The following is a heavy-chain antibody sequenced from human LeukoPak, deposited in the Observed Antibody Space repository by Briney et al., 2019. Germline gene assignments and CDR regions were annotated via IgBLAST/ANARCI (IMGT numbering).Heavy chain of an antibody. J-gene: IGHJ3*01. CDR3: IVVVEPPDSDGFDV. D-gene: IGHD1-14*01. CDR1: GVTFGNSW. Sequence: PGGSLRLSCAASGVTFGNSWVHWVRQAPGKGLVWVSLINADGSIRTYADSVRGRFTIARDNARNTLSLQMNSLTIEDTAVYYCIVVVEPPDSDGFDVWGQGTMITVSS. CDR2: INADGSIR. V-gene: IGHV3-74*01.